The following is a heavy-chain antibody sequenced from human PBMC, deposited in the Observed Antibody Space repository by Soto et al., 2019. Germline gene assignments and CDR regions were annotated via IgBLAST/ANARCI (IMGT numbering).Heavy chain of an antibody. V-gene: IGHV3-9*01. CDR1: GFTFDDDA. D-gene: IGHD1-1*01. CDR2: ISWNSGSI. CDR3: PKAPGSLYYSDY. Sequence: LRLSCAASGFTFDDDAMHWVRQAPGKGLEWVSGISWNSGSIGYADSVKGRVTISTENAKNSLYMQMSRMRGEDTALYYCPKAPGSLYYSDYWGEGTLVNVSS. J-gene: IGHJ4*02.